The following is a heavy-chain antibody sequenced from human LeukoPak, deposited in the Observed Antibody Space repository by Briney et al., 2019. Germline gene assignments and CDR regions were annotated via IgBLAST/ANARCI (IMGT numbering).Heavy chain of an antibody. V-gene: IGHV4-34*01. Sequence: PSETLSLTCAVYGGSFSGYYWSWTRQPPGKGLEWIGEINHSGSTNYNPSLKSRVTISVDTSKNQFSLKLSSVTAADTAVYYCARGPVYCSSTSCAIDYWGQGTLVTVSS. CDR1: GGSFSGYY. D-gene: IGHD2-2*01. J-gene: IGHJ4*02. CDR2: INHSGST. CDR3: ARGPVYCSSTSCAIDY.